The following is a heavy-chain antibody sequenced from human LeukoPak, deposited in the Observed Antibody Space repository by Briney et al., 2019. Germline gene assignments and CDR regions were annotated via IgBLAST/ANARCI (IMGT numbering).Heavy chain of an antibody. CDR3: ATIRWAHFGEIHKYSSSFEDY. D-gene: IGHD6-6*01. J-gene: IGHJ4*02. Sequence: PGGSLRLSCAASGFTVSSNHMSWVRQAPGKGLEWVSYISSSGSTMYYADSVKGRFTISRGNAKNSLYLQMNSLRAEDTAVYNCATIRWAHFGEIHKYSSSFEDYWGQGTLVTVSS. CDR2: ISSSGSTM. CDR1: GFTVSSNH. V-gene: IGHV3-11*04.